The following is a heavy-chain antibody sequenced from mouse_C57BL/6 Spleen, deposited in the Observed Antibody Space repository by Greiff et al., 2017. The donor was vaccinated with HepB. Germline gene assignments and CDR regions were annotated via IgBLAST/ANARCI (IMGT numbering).Heavy chain of an antibody. Sequence: QVQLQQSGAELVRPGASVKLSCKASGYTFTDYYINWVKQRPGQGLEWIARIYPGSGNTYYNEKFKGKATLTAEKSSSTAYMQLSSLTSEDSAVYCCARSDTTVVHFDYWGQGTTLTVSS. CDR2: IYPGSGNT. D-gene: IGHD1-1*01. CDR1: GYTFTDYY. CDR3: ARSDTTVVHFDY. V-gene: IGHV1-76*01. J-gene: IGHJ2*01.